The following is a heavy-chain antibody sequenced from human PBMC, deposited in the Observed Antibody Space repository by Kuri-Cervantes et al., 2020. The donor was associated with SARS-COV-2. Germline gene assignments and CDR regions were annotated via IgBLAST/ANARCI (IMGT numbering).Heavy chain of an antibody. V-gene: IGHV5-51*01. CDR3: ARLLFWSGFVDS. D-gene: IGHD3-3*01. Sequence: GESLKISCQGSGYSFSSYWIGWVCQMPGKGLEWMGIIYPADSETRYSPSFQGQVTISADKSTTTAYLQWSSLKASDTAMYYCARLLFWSGFVDSWGQGTLVTVSS. CDR1: GYSFSSYW. J-gene: IGHJ4*02. CDR2: IYPADSET.